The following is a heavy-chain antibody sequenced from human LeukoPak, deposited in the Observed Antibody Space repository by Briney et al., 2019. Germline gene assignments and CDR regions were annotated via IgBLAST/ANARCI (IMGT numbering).Heavy chain of an antibody. Sequence: SETLSLTCIVSGGSISSGNYYWTWIRQPAGKGLEWIGRIDSTGSTLYNPSLQSRPTISVDTAKNHFSLNLSSVTAADTALYYCARGSPIAVYFDYWGQGTLVTVSS. D-gene: IGHD6-19*01. V-gene: IGHV4-61*02. CDR1: GGSISSGNYY. J-gene: IGHJ4*02. CDR2: IDSTGST. CDR3: ARGSPIAVYFDY.